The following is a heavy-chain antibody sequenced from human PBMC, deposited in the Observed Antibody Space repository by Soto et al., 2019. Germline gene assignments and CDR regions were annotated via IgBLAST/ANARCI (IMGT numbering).Heavy chain of an antibody. CDR2: ISGSGAHI. V-gene: IGHV3-23*01. CDR3: AKAGYVSGYYYYYGMDV. J-gene: IGHJ6*02. Sequence: EVQLLESGGGLVQPGGSLRLSCAASGFTFSNYAMSWVRQAAGKGLEWVSAISGSGAHIYYASSLKGRFTISRDNSKNTLYLQMNSLRAEDTAVYYCAKAGYVSGYYYYYGMDVWGQGTTVTVSS. D-gene: IGHD5-18*01. CDR1: GFTFSNYA.